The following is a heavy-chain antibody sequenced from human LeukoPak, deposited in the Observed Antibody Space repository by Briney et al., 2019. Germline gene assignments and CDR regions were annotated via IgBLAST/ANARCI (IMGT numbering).Heavy chain of an antibody. Sequence: GGSLRLSCAASGFTFSSWSMNWVRQAPGKGLEWVSYISSISSPIYYADSVKGRFTISRDNAKNSLYLQMNSLRDEDTAVYYCVRADRLGSGVYYFAEWGQGTLVTVSS. CDR3: VRADRLGSGVYYFAE. CDR2: ISSISSPI. V-gene: IGHV3-48*02. CDR1: GFTFSSWS. J-gene: IGHJ4*02. D-gene: IGHD3-16*01.